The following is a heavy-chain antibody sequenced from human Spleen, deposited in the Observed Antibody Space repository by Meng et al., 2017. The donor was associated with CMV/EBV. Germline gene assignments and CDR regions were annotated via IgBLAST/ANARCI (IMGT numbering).Heavy chain of an antibody. CDR1: GFTFSTYW. Sequence: GESLKISCAASGFTFSTYWMSWVRQAPGKGLEWVANMNQDGNEKYYVDSVKGRFTISRDNAKNSLYLQMNSPRAEDTAIYYCARDYYNSSGWGGFDPWGQGTLVTVSS. CDR3: ARDYYNSSGWGGFDP. V-gene: IGHV3-7*01. CDR2: MNQDGNEK. D-gene: IGHD3-22*01. J-gene: IGHJ5*02.